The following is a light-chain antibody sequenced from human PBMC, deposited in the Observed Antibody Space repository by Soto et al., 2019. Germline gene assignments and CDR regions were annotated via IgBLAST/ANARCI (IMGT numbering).Light chain of an antibody. V-gene: IGKV1-12*01. J-gene: IGKJ5*01. CDR3: QQDNNWPLT. Sequence: DIQMTQSPSSVSASVGDRGTITCRAPEGLRGSLAWYQQKPVKAPKILICVTSILQSGVPLRFSGCASGTVLTLSIESLQPEDLAPYYCQQDNNWPLTFGQGKRLEIK. CDR1: EGLRGS. CDR2: VTS.